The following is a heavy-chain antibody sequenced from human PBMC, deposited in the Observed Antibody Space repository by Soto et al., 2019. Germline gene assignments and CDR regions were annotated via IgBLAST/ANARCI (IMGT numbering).Heavy chain of an antibody. V-gene: IGHV3-7*03. CDR2: INQAGGER. CDR1: GFSLIPYG. CDR3: ARGSEHFYDNSFAD. D-gene: IGHD3-22*01. Sequence: EVLLVESGGGLVQPGGSLRLSCGASGFSLIPYGMSWVRQAPGKGLEWVANINQAGGERDYVDSVRGRFTISRDKAQNSVFLPMTRLRAEDMAVYFCARGSEHFYDNSFADWGQGTPVTVSS. J-gene: IGHJ4*02.